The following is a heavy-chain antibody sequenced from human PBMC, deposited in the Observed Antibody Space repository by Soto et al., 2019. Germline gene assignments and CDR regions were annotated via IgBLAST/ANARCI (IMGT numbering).Heavy chain of an antibody. CDR1: GYTFTGYY. CDR3: ARDREVDTAYYYYGMDL. V-gene: IGHV1-2*04. D-gene: IGHD5-18*01. J-gene: IGHJ6*02. CDR2: INPNSGGT. Sequence: ASVKVSCKASGYTFTGYYMHWVRQAPGQGLEWMGWINPNSGGTNYAQKFQGWVTMTRDTSISTAYMELSRLRSDDTAVYYCARDREVDTAYYYYGMDLWGQGTTVTVS.